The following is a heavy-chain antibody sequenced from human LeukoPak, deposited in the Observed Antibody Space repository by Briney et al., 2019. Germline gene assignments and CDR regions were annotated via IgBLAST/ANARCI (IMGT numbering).Heavy chain of an antibody. CDR1: GGSISSGSYY. V-gene: IGHV4-61*02. Sequence: PSQTLSLTCTVSGGSISSGSYYWSWIRQPAGKGLEWIGRIYTSGSTNYNPSLKSRVTISVDTSENQFSLKLSSVTAADTAVYYCARTLPTGTAAGTFDYWGQGTLVTVSS. CDR3: ARTLPTGTAAGTFDY. J-gene: IGHJ4*02. D-gene: IGHD6-13*01. CDR2: IYTSGST.